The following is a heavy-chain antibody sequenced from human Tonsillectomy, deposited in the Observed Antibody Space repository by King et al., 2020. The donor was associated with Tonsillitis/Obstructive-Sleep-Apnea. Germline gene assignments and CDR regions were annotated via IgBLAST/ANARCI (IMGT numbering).Heavy chain of an antibody. D-gene: IGHD2-2*01. V-gene: IGHV1-58*01. CDR2: VVVGSGNT. Sequence: QLVQSGPEVKKPGTSVKVSCKVSGFTFTSSAVQWVGQARGQRLEWIGWVVVGSGNTNYAKKFQERFHITMDMSTSTAYMELSSLGSEDTAVYYCAAGQYCSSTSCYPDYYYYYMDVWGKGTTVTVSS. CDR1: GFTFTSSA. J-gene: IGHJ6*03. CDR3: AAGQYCSSTSCYPDYYYYYMDV.